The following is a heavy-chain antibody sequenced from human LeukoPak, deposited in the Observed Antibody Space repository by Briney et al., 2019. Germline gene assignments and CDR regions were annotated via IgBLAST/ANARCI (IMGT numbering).Heavy chain of an antibody. CDR2: ISGYNGNT. D-gene: IGHD5-18*01. Sequence: ASVKVSCKASGYTFTSYGVSWVRQAPGRGLEWMGWISGYNGNTKYAQKVQGRVTMTTDTSTGTAYMELRSLRSDDTAVYYCARGYSYGSDYYYGMDVWGQGTTVTVSS. J-gene: IGHJ6*02. V-gene: IGHV1-18*01. CDR3: ARGYSYGSDYYYGMDV. CDR1: GYTFTSYG.